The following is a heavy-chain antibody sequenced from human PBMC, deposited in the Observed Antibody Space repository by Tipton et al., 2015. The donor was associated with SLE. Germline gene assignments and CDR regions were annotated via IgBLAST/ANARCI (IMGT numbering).Heavy chain of an antibody. CDR3: ARDSESS. Sequence: SLRLSCAASGFTFSSYGMHWVRQAPGKGLEWVAVISYDGSNKYYADSVKGRFTISRDNAKNSLYLQMNSLRAEDTAVYYCARDSESSWGQGTLVTVSS. D-gene: IGHD1-26*01. V-gene: IGHV3-30*03. CDR1: GFTFSSYG. J-gene: IGHJ5*02. CDR2: ISYDGSNK.